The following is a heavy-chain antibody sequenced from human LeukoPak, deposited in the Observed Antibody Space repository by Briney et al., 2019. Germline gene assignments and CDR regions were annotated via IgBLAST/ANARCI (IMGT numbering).Heavy chain of an antibody. Sequence: PXGSLRLSCAAXGFTFXDYYMSWIRQAPGKGLEWVSAISGSGGSTYYADSVKGRFTISRDNSKTTLYLQMNSLRAEDTAVYYCAKVMATIFGVVILDSYFDYWGQGTLVTVSS. J-gene: IGHJ4*02. CDR1: GFTFXDYY. CDR2: ISGSGGST. V-gene: IGHV3-23*01. CDR3: AKVMATIFGVVILDSYFDY. D-gene: IGHD3-3*01.